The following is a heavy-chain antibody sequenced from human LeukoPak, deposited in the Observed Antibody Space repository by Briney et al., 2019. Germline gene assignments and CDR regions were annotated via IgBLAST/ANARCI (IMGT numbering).Heavy chain of an antibody. CDR1: GFTVSSNS. Sequence: GGSLRLSCAASGFTVSSNSMSWVRQAPGKGLEWVSVIYSGGSTYYADSVKGRFTISRDNSKNTLYLQMNSLRAEDTAVYYCARAIVFDAFDIWGQGTMLTVSS. D-gene: IGHD3-16*02. CDR3: ARAIVFDAFDI. CDR2: IYSGGST. V-gene: IGHV3-53*01. J-gene: IGHJ3*02.